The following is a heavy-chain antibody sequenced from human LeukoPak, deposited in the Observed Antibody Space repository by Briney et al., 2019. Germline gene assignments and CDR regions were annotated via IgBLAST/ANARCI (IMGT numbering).Heavy chain of an antibody. D-gene: IGHD3-16*01. J-gene: IGHJ6*02. V-gene: IGHV3-21*01. CDR3: ARVGPPSYAMDV. Sequence: GGSLRLSCAASGFTFRTHSMNWVRQAPGKGLEWVSSISTTSSYFYYTDSVKGRFTISRDNAKNALFLQMISLRAEDTAVYYCARVGPPSYAMDVWGQGTTVTVSS. CDR1: GFTFRTHS. CDR2: ISTTSSYF.